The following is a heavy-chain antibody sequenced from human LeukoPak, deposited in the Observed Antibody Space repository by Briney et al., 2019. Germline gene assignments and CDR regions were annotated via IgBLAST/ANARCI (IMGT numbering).Heavy chain of an antibody. CDR1: GASISSWY. J-gene: IGHJ4*02. D-gene: IGHD6-6*01. Sequence: SETLSLTCTVSGASISSWYWSWIRQPPGKGLEWIGNIHGSGYSNYNPSLKSRLSMSLDTSRNQFSLKLSSVTAADTAVYYCAREGYSSSSYFDYWGQGTLVTVSS. CDR2: IHGSGYS. CDR3: AREGYSSSSYFDY. V-gene: IGHV4-59*12.